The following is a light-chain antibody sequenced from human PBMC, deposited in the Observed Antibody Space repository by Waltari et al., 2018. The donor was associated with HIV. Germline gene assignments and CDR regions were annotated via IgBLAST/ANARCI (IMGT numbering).Light chain of an antibody. CDR1: SSNFGTTT. J-gene: IGLJ3*02. CDR3: EAWDDSVTGPV. CDR2: GHL. V-gene: IGLV1-44*01. Sequence: QSVLTQPPSASGTPGQRVPLSCSGNSSNFGTTTVLCYQQLPGAAPKLLLSGHLQRPSGVPDRFSGSKSATSASLVISDLHSDDEGTYYCEAWDDSVTGPVFGGGTKLTVL.